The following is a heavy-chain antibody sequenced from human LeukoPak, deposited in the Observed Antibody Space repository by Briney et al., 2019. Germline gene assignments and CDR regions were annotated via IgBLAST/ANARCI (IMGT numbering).Heavy chain of an antibody. CDR2: IRYDGSNK. J-gene: IGHJ4*02. CDR3: AKEGVVSSAPPDY. D-gene: IGHD5/OR15-5a*01. V-gene: IGHV3-30*02. Sequence: PGGSLRLSCAAPGFTFSSYGMHWVRQAPGKGLEWVAFIRYDGSNKYYADSVKGRFTISRDNSKNTLYLQMNSLRAEDTAVYYCAKEGVVSSAPPDYWGQGTLVTVPS. CDR1: GFTFSSYG.